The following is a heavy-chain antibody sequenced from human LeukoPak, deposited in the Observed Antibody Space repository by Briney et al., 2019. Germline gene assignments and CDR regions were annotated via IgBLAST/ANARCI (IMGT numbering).Heavy chain of an antibody. CDR3: AKAASSSGPSYYYGMDV. CDR1: GFIFSSYS. D-gene: IGHD6-13*01. CDR2: ITGSGGNT. Sequence: GGSLRLSCAASGFIFSSYSMSWVRQAPGKGLEWVSVITGSGGNTYYADSVKGRFTISKDNSKNTVYLQMSSLRVDDTAVYYCAKAASSSGPSYYYGMDVGAKGTTVTSPS. J-gene: IGHJ6*04. V-gene: IGHV3-23*01.